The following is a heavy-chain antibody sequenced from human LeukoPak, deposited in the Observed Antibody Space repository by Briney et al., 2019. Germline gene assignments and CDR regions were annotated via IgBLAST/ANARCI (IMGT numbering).Heavy chain of an antibody. D-gene: IGHD5-24*01. V-gene: IGHV4-34*01. CDR3: ASLFPEMDY. CDR1: GGSFSGYY. Sequence: SETLSLTCAVYGGSFSGYYWSWIRQPPGKGLEWIREINHSESTNYNPSLKSRVTISVDTSKNQFSLKLSSVTAADTAVYYCASLFPEMDYWGQGTLVTVSS. J-gene: IGHJ4*02. CDR2: INHSEST.